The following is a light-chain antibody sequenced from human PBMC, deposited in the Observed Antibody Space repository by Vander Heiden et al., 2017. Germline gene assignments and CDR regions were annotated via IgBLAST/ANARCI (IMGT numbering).Light chain of an antibody. CDR2: KAS. V-gene: IGKV1-5*03. J-gene: IGKJ2*01. Sequence: DIQIAHSPSTLSASVGDRLTITCRASPTITSYLALYQQKQGEAPKLLIYKASNLESGVTSRFSGSGSGTEFTLTISSLQPDDFATYYCHQYNDYSGGTFGQGTKVEIK. CDR3: HQYNDYSGGT. CDR1: PTITSY.